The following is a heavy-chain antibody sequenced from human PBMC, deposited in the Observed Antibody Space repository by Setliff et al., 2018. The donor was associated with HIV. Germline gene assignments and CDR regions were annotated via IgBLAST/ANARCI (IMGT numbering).Heavy chain of an antibody. J-gene: IGHJ4*02. CDR2: IYYNGNT. D-gene: IGHD4-17*01. Sequence: SETLSLTCTVSGGSIKSYYWSWTRQAPGKGLEWIGYIYYNGNTNYNPSLKSRITISVDTSKNQFSLKLTSVTAADTAVYYCAREIYGGNSRPFDYWGQGTLVTVSS. CDR3: AREIYGGNSRPFDY. V-gene: IGHV4-59*01. CDR1: GGSIKSYY.